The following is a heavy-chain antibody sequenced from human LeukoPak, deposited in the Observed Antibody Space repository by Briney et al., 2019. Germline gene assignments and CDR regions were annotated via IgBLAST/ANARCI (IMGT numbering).Heavy chain of an antibody. Sequence: GASVKVSCKASGYTFTGYYMHWVRQAPGQGLEWMGWINPNSGGTNYAQKFQGKVTMTRDTYISTAYMELSRLRSDDTAVYYCARVITMVDHDAFDIWGQGTMVTVSS. V-gene: IGHV1-2*02. J-gene: IGHJ3*02. CDR3: ARVITMVDHDAFDI. D-gene: IGHD3-10*01. CDR2: INPNSGGT. CDR1: GYTFTGYY.